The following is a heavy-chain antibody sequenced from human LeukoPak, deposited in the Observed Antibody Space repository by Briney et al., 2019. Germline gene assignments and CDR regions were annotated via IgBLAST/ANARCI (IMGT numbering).Heavy chain of an antibody. CDR1: GFTFSNFG. CDR2: IAYDGSNK. J-gene: IGHJ6*03. D-gene: IGHD3-3*01. Sequence: GGSLRLSCAASGFTFSNFGMHWVRQAPGKGLEWVAVIAYDGSNKQYADSVKGRFTISRDNSKNTLYLQMNSLRTEDTAVYYCAREVDLDYNFYYMDVWGKGTTVTVSS. V-gene: IGHV3-30*03. CDR3: AREVDLDYNFYYMDV.